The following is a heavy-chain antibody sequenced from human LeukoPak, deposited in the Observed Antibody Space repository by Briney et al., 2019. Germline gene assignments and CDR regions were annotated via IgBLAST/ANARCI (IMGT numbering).Heavy chain of an antibody. V-gene: IGHV4-61*02. Sequence: SQTLSLTCTVSGGSISSGSYYWSWIRQPAGKGLEWIGRIYTSGSTNYNPSLKSRVTISVDTSKNQFSLKLSSVTAADTAVYYCARPSDNRGYSYGYDYWGQGTLVTVSS. CDR3: ARPSDNRGYSYGYDY. CDR1: GGSISSGSYY. J-gene: IGHJ4*02. D-gene: IGHD5-18*01. CDR2: IYTSGST.